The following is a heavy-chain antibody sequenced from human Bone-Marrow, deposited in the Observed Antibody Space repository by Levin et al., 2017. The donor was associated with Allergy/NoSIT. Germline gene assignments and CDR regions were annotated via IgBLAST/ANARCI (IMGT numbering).Heavy chain of an antibody. V-gene: IGHV1-2*02. CDR2: INPKRGDA. Sequence: GASVKVSCTVSGYTFSDYYMHWVRQAPGQGLEWMGWINPKRGDANTAQKFEGRVVLTRDTSISTAYMEVMRLKSDDTALYYCARGGTSSNDYWGQGTLVTVSS. J-gene: IGHJ4*02. CDR1: GYTFSDYY. D-gene: IGHD6-13*01. CDR3: ARGGTSSNDY.